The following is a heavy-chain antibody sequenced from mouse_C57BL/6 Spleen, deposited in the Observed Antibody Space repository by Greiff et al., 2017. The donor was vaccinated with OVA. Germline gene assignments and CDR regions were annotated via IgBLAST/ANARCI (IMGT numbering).Heavy chain of an antibody. CDR2: IRSKSNNYAT. CDR1: GFSFNTYA. CDR3: VRHEGGSYWYFDV. D-gene: IGHD3-3*01. V-gene: IGHV10-1*01. Sequence: EVQLQESGGGLVQPKGSLKLSCAASGFSFNTYAMNWVRQAPGKGLEWVARIRSKSNNYATYYADSVKDRFTISRDDSESMLYLQMNNLKTEDTAMYYCVRHEGGSYWYFDVWGTGTTVTVSS. J-gene: IGHJ1*03.